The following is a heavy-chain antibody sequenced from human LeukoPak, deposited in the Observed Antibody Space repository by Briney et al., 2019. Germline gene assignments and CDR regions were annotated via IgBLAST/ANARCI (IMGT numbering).Heavy chain of an antibody. Sequence: GGSLRLSCAAFGFTFSSYGMHWVRQAPGKGLEWVAVISYDGSNKYYADSVKGRFTISRDNSKNTLYLQMNSLRAEDTAVYYCAKDQSWGSGSYYNYWGQGTLVTVSS. CDR3: AKDQSWGSGSYYNY. J-gene: IGHJ4*02. CDR1: GFTFSSYG. CDR2: ISYDGSNK. D-gene: IGHD3-10*01. V-gene: IGHV3-30*18.